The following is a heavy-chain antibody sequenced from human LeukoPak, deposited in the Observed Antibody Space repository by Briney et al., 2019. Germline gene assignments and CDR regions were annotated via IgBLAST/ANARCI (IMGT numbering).Heavy chain of an antibody. J-gene: IGHJ3*02. Sequence: SGGSLRLSCAASGFTFSSYSMNWVRQAPGKGLEWVSSISSSSSYIYYADSVKGRFTISRDNAKNSLYLQMNSLRAEDTAVYYCARGSFEAFDIWGQGTMVTVSS. CDR3: ARGSFEAFDI. V-gene: IGHV3-21*01. CDR1: GFTFSSYS. CDR2: ISSSSSYI.